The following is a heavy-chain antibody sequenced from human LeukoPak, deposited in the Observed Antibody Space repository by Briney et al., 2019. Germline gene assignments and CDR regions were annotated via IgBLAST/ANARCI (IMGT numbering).Heavy chain of an antibody. Sequence: PSETLSLTCAVYGGSFSGYYWSWIRQPPGKGLEWIGEINHSGSTNYNPSLKSRVTISVDTSKNQFSLKLSSVTAADTAVYYCASFFSGGQKNGFAPWGRGTRVPVSS. D-gene: IGHD2-15*01. CDR1: GGSFSGYY. V-gene: IGHV4-34*01. J-gene: IGHJ5*02. CDR3: ASFFSGGQKNGFAP. CDR2: INHSGST.